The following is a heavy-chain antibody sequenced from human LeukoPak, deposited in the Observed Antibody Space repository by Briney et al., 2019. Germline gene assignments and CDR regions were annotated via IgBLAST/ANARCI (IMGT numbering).Heavy chain of an antibody. CDR3: ARVGYSNSYDY. Sequence: ASVKVSCKASGYTFTNFDINWVRQATGQGPEWMGWMNPNTGNAGYAQKFQDRVTITWDASINTAYMDLSSLRSEDTAVYYCARVGYSNSYDYWGQGSLVTVSS. CDR1: GYTFTNFD. CDR2: MNPNTGNA. J-gene: IGHJ4*02. D-gene: IGHD4-11*01. V-gene: IGHV1-8*03.